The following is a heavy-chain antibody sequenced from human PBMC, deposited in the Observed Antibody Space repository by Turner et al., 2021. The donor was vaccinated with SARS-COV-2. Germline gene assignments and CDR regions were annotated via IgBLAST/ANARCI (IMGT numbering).Heavy chain of an antibody. D-gene: IGHD3-10*01. CDR3: AGEFVVLNSTHYGMDV. CDR1: GGSISSSSYY. CDR2: IYYSGST. J-gene: IGHJ6*02. V-gene: IGHV4-39*01. Sequence: QLQLQESGPGRVKPSETLSLTCTVSGGSISSSSYYWGWIRQPPGKGLEWIGSIYYSGSTYYNTCLKSRVTMSVDTSKMQFCLMLSSVTAEYTAVYFCAGEFVVLNSTHYGMDVWGQGTTVTVSS.